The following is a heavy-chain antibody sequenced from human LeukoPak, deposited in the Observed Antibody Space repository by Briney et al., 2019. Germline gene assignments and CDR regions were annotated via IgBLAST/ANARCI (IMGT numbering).Heavy chain of an antibody. CDR1: GFTFSSYS. V-gene: IGHV3-21*01. J-gene: IGHJ4*02. Sequence: GGSLRLSCAASGFTFSSYSLNWVRQAPGRGLEWVSSISSSSSYIYYADSVKGRFTISRDNAKNSLYLQMNSLRAEDTAVYYCARVFDIFRVVIPNIDYWGQGTLVTVSS. D-gene: IGHD3-3*01. CDR2: ISSSSSYI. CDR3: ARVFDIFRVVIPNIDY.